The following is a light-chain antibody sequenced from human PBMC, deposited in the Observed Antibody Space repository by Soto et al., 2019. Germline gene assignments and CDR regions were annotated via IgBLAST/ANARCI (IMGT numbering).Light chain of an antibody. CDR1: QGISSY. CDR3: QQLNTYPYT. V-gene: IGKV1-9*01. J-gene: IGKJ2*01. CDR2: AAS. Sequence: IQLTQSPSSLSASVGDRVTITCRASQGISSYLAWYQQKPGKAPKLLIYAASTLQSGVASRFSGSGSGTDFTLTISSLQAEDFATYYCQQLNTYPYTFGQGTRLEIK.